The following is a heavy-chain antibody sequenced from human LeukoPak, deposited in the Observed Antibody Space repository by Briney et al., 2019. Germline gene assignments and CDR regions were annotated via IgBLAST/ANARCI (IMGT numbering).Heavy chain of an antibody. Sequence: ASVKVSCKASGYSFTGYFIHWVRQAPAQGLEWMGCIDPNSGDTKKAQKFQGRVSMPRDTSNRTAYVELSRLRSDDTAVYFCARSGSTGYSLDYWGQGTLVTVSS. CDR1: GYSFTGYF. D-gene: IGHD3-22*01. CDR2: IDPNSGDT. J-gene: IGHJ4*02. CDR3: ARSGSTGYSLDY. V-gene: IGHV1-2*02.